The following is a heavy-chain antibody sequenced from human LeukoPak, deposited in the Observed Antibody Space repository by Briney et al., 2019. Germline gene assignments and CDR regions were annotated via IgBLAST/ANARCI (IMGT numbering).Heavy chain of an antibody. CDR2: IGPDGGTT. Sequence: PGGSLRLSCAASGFTFNTYGMHWVRQAPGKGLEYVSGIGPDGGTTYYAKSVKGRFTISRDNPKSMGYLQMGSLTADDMAVYYCARGAQLTDYWGQGTLVTVSS. D-gene: IGHD6-13*01. CDR3: ARGAQLTDY. V-gene: IGHV3-64*01. CDR1: GFTFNTYG. J-gene: IGHJ4*02.